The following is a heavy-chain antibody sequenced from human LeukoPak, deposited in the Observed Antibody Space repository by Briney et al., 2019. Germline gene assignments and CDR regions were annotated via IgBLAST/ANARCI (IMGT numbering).Heavy chain of an antibody. V-gene: IGHV3-48*03. CDR2: INSRGTTI. CDR1: GFTFSSYE. CDR3: ARGGDGDAFDI. J-gene: IGHJ3*02. D-gene: IGHD3-16*01. Sequence: PGGSLRLSCAASGFTFSSYEMNWVRQAPGKGLEWVSYINSRGTTIYYADSVKGRLTISRDNAKNSLYLQLNSLSAEDAAVYYCARGGDGDAFDIWGQGTMVTVSS.